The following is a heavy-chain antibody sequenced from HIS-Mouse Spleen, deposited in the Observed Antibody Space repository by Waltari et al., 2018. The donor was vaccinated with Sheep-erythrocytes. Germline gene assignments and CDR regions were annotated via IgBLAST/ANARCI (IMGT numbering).Heavy chain of an antibody. J-gene: IGHJ4*02. Sequence: AVISYDGSNKYYADSVKGRFTISRDHSKNTLYLQMNSRRAEDTAVYYCARGLAVAARGYFDYWGQGTLVTVSS. D-gene: IGHD6-6*01. CDR2: ISYDGSNK. V-gene: IGHV3-30-3*01. CDR3: ARGLAVAARGYFDY.